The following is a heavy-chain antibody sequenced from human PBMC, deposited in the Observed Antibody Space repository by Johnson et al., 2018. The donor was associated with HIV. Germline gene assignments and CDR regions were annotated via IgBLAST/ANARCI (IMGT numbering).Heavy chain of an antibody. J-gene: IGHJ3*02. CDR2: IYSGGST. CDR1: GFTFSQYA. V-gene: IGHV3-66*04. Sequence: VQLVESGGGLVQPGESLRLSCVASGFTFSQYAMHWVRQAPGKGLEWVSLIYSGGSTYYADSVKGRFTISSNDSKNTLYLQMNSLKTEDTAVYYCTRQGKGDAFDIWGQGTMVTVSS. CDR3: TRQGKGDAFDI.